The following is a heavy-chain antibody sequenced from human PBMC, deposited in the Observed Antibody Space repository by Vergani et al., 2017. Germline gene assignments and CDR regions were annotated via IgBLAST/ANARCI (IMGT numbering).Heavy chain of an antibody. CDR3: ARDSGGYSQNGHFDY. D-gene: IGHD5-18*01. J-gene: IGHJ4*02. CDR2: INHSGST. CDR1: GGSFSGYY. V-gene: IGHV4-34*01. Sequence: QVQLQQWGAGLLKPSETLSLTCAVYGGSFSGYYWSWIRQPPGKGLEWIGEINHSGSTNYNPSLKSRVTISVDTSKNQFSLKLSSVTAADTAVYYCARDSGGYSQNGHFDYGGQGTLVTVSS.